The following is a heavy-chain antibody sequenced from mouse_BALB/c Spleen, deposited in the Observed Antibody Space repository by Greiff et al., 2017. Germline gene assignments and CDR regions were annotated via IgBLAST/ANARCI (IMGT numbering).Heavy chain of an antibody. J-gene: IGHJ3*01. CDR2: INSNGGST. CDR3: ARQRGYDYDVGWFAY. CDR1: GFTFSSYY. D-gene: IGHD2-4*01. Sequence: EVKLQESGGGLVKLGGSLKLSCAASGFTFSSYYMSWVRQTPEKRLELVAAINSNGGSTYYPDTVKGRFTISRDNAKNTLYLQMSSLKSEDTALYYCARQRGYDYDVGWFAYWGQGTLVTVSA. V-gene: IGHV5-6-2*01.